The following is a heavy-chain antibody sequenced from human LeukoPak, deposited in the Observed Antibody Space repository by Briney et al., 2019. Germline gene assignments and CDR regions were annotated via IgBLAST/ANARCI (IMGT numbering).Heavy chain of an antibody. CDR3: ARDLTERKYYIAY. J-gene: IGHJ4*02. D-gene: IGHD2-8*02. CDR1: GFTFSPYS. CDR2: MSSSSRYI. Sequence: GGSLRLSCAASGFTFSPYSMNWVRQAPGKGLEWVSSMSSSSRYIYYADSVKGRVAISRDNAKNSLYLQMNSLRAEDTALYSCARDLTERKYYIAYWGQGTLVTVSS. V-gene: IGHV3-21*01.